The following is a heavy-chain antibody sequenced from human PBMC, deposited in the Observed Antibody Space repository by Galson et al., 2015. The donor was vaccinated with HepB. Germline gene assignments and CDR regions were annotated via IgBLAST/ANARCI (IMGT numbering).Heavy chain of an antibody. V-gene: IGHV3-23*01. Sequence: SLRLSCAASGFTFKHYAMSWVRQAPGKGLEWVSAVSGSAVRTYYAGSVKGRFTISLDNSKNTLFLQMKSLRAEDTAIYYCAKWGVAVDYWGQGTLVTVSS. CDR1: GFTFKHYA. D-gene: IGHD2-15*01. CDR2: VSGSAVRT. J-gene: IGHJ4*02. CDR3: AKWGVAVDY.